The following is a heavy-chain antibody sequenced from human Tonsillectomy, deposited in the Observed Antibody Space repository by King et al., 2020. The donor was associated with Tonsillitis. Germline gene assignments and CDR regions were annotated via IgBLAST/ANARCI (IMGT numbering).Heavy chain of an antibody. D-gene: IGHD6-6*01. CDR3: ACYSSSSESSVVWFDP. CDR1: GGSFSGYY. CDR2: INHSGST. J-gene: IGHJ5*02. V-gene: IGHV4-34*01. Sequence: VQLQQRGAGLLKPSETLSLTCAVYGGSFSGYYWSWIRQPPGKGLEWIGEINHSGSTNYNPSLKSRVTISVDTSKNQFSLKLSSVTAADTAVYYCACYSSSSESSVVWFDPWGQGTLVTVSS.